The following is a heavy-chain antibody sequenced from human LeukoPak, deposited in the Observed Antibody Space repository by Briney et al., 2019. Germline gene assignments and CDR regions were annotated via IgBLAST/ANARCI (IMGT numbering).Heavy chain of an antibody. J-gene: IGHJ3*02. CDR2: ISAYNGNT. CDR3: ARAKITNYDFWSGSPDSFDI. D-gene: IGHD3-3*01. Sequence: ASVKVSCKASGYTFTSYGISWVRQAPGQGLEWMGWISAYNGNTNYAQKLQGRVTMTTDTSTSTAYMELRSLRSEDTAVYYCARAKITNYDFWSGSPDSFDIWGQGTMVTVSS. V-gene: IGHV1-18*01. CDR1: GYTFTSYG.